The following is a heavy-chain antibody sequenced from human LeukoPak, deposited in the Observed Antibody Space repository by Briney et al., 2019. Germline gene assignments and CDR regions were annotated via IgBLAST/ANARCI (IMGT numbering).Heavy chain of an antibody. V-gene: IGHV1-24*01. J-gene: IGHJ6*02. CDR1: GYTLTELS. CDR2: FDPEDGET. D-gene: IGHD4-11*01. Sequence: ASVKVSCKVSGYTLTELSMHWVRQAPGKGLEWMGGFDPEDGETIYAQKFQGRVTMTEDTSTDTAYMELSSLRSEDTAVYYCATPLNQTLQFLYYYYYGMDVWGQGTTVTVSS. CDR3: ATPLNQTLQFLYYYYYGMDV.